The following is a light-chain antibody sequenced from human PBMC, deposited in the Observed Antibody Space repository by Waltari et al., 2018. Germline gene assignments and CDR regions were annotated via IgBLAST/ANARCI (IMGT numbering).Light chain of an antibody. CDR1: SSDVGGYKY. Sequence: QSALTQPASVSGSPGQSITISCTGTSSDVGGYKYVYWYQQDPGKAPKLMIYEVNNRPSGVSSRFSGSKSGNTASLTISGLQAEDEGDYYCSSYTSSNTLIFGGGTKLTVL. V-gene: IGLV2-14*01. CDR3: SSYTSSNTLI. CDR2: EVN. J-gene: IGLJ2*01.